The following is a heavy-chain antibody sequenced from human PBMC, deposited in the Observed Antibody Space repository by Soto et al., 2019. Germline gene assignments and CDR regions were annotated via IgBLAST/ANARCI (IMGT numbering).Heavy chain of an antibody. CDR3: AHIVVAGLGYYFDY. V-gene: IGHV2-5*02. CDR2: IYWDDDK. CDR1: GFSLSSTRMA. J-gene: IGHJ4*02. D-gene: IGHD6-19*01. Sequence: QITLKESGPTLVKPTQTLTLTCTFSGFSLSSTRMAVGWIRQPPGKALEWLALIYWDDDKRYSPFLKSRLTITNDTSKTQLVLTMSNMDPVDTARYYCAHIVVAGLGYYFDYWGQGTLVTVSS.